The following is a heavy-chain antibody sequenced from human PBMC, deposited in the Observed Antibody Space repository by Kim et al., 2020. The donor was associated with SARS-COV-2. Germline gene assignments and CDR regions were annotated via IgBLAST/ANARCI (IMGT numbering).Heavy chain of an antibody. J-gene: IGHJ4*02. CDR2: ISYDGSNK. CDR1: GFTFSSYG. V-gene: IGHV3-30*18. D-gene: IGHD6-13*01. CDR3: AKEKSGEDGYSSSWCFDY. Sequence: GGSLRLSCAASGFTFSSYGMHWVRQAPGKGLEWVAVISYDGSNKYYADSVKGRFTISRDNSKNTLYLQMNSLRAEDTAVYYCAKEKSGEDGYSSSWCFDYWGQGTLVTVSS.